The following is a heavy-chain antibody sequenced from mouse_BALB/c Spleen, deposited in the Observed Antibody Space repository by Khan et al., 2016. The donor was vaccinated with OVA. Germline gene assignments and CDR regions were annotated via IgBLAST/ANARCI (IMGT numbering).Heavy chain of an antibody. CDR1: GFTFSGFW. J-gene: IGHJ1*01. V-gene: IGHV11-2*02. D-gene: IGHD2-3*01. CDR3: MRYDGYYWYFDV. Sequence: EVQLLETGGGLVQPGGSRGLSCEGSGFTFSGFWMSWVRQTPGKTLEWIGDINSVGSAINYAPSIKDRFTIFRDNDKSTLYLQMSNVRSEDTATYFCMRYDGYYWYFDVWGAGTTVTVSS. CDR2: INSVGSAI.